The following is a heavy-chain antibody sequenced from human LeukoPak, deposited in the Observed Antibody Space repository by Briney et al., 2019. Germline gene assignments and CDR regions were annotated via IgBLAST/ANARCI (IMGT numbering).Heavy chain of an antibody. CDR2: ISSSSSTI. V-gene: IGHV3-48*01. CDR3: ATVYYDFWSGHPHDAFDI. D-gene: IGHD3-3*01. Sequence: PGGSLRLSCAASGFTFSSYSMNWVRQAPGKGLEWVSYISSSSSTIYYADSVKGRFTISRDNAKNSLYLQMNSLRAEDTAVYYCATVYYDFWSGHPHDAFDIWGQGTMVTVSS. J-gene: IGHJ3*02. CDR1: GFTFSSYS.